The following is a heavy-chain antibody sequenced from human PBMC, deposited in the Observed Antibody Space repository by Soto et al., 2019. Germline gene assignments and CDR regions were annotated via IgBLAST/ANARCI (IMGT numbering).Heavy chain of an antibody. CDR2: IIPIFGTA. D-gene: IGHD2-2*02. CDR3: ARVTGRGYCSSTSCYTGAFYI. CDR1: GGTFSSYA. J-gene: IGHJ3*02. V-gene: IGHV1-69*13. Sequence: SVKVSCKASGGTFSSYAISWVRQAPGQGLEWMGGIIPIFGTANYAQKFQGRVTITADESTSTAYMELSSLRSEDTAVYYCARVTGRGYCSSTSCYTGAFYIWGQGTRVT.